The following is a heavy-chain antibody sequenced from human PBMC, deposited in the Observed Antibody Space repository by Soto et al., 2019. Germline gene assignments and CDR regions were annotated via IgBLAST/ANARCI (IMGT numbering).Heavy chain of an antibody. CDR2: ISYDGRNK. D-gene: IGHD5-18*01. CDR3: ARSLGRYSYGYGRNYYYGMDV. Sequence: QVQLVESGGVVVQPGRSLRLSCAASGFTFSSYAMHWVRQAPGKGLEWVAVISYDGRNKYYADSVKGRFTISSDNSKNTLYLQMNSLIAEDTAVYYCARSLGRYSYGYGRNYYYGMDVWGQGTTVTVSS. CDR1: GFTFSSYA. J-gene: IGHJ6*02. V-gene: IGHV3-30*04.